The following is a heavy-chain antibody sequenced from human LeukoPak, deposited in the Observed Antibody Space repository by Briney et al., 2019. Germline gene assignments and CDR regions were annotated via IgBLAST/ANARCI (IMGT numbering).Heavy chain of an antibody. CDR3: TRDRKYYEI. V-gene: IGHV4-59*01. D-gene: IGHD1-14*01. Sequence: KPSETLSLTCTVSGGSISDYYWSWIRQPPGEKLEWIGYIYYTGTTTYNPSLKSRATLSIDTSKNQFSLKLSSVTAADTAVYFCTRDRKYYEIWGQGTMVTVSS. CDR1: GGSISDYY. CDR2: IYYTGTT. J-gene: IGHJ3*02.